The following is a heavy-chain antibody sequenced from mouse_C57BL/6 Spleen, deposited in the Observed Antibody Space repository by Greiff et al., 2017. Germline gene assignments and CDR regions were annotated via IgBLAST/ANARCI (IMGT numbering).Heavy chain of an antibody. J-gene: IGHJ4*01. Sequence: EVMLVESGGGLVQPGGSMKLSCAASGFTFSDAWMDWVRQSPEKGLEWVAEIRNKANNHATYYAESVKGRFTISRDDSKSSVYLQMNSLRAEDTGIYYCTRGSNSYAMDYWGQGTSVTVSS. CDR1: GFTFSDAW. V-gene: IGHV6-6*01. CDR3: TRGSNSYAMDY. CDR2: IRNKANNHAT. D-gene: IGHD2-5*01.